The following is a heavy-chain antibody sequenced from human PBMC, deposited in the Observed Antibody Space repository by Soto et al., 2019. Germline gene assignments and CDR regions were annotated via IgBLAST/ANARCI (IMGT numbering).Heavy chain of an antibody. Sequence: QVQLVQSGAEVKKPGSSVMVSCKASGGTFSSYSISWVRQAPGQGLEWMGRIIPILGIANYAQKFQGRVTITADKITSTAYMELSSLRSEDTAVYYFVRDDRHCTTIRCYGVALYWGQGTLVTVSS. J-gene: IGHJ4*02. CDR1: GGTFSSYS. CDR3: VRDDRHCTTIRCYGVALY. V-gene: IGHV1-69*08. CDR2: IIPILGIA. D-gene: IGHD2-8*01.